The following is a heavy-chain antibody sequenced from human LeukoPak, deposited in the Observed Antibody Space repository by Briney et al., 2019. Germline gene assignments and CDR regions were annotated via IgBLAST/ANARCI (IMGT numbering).Heavy chain of an antibody. CDR3: IRDFRSADL. Sequence: GGSLRLSCVASGFTFSNYWMHWVRHPPGKGLVWVSRIYVDGRTTNYAGSVKGRFTISRDNAKNTVYLEMNSLSVEDTATYYCIRDFRSADLWGQGTLVTVTS. V-gene: IGHV3-74*01. J-gene: IGHJ5*02. CDR2: IYVDGRTT. CDR1: GFTFSNYW.